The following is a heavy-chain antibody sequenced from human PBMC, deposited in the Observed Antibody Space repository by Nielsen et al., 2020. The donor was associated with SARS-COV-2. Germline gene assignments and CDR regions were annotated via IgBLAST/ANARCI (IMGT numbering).Heavy chain of an antibody. V-gene: IGHV1-24*01. D-gene: IGHD3-16*01. CDR1: GYTLTELS. Sequence: ASVKVSCKVSGYTLTELSMHWVRQAPGKGLEWMGGFDPEDGETIYAQKFQGRVTMTRNTSTSTAYLELSSLRSEDTAVYYCARGGSSLGANLEDPWGQGTLVIVSS. CDR2: FDPEDGET. CDR3: ARGGSSLGANLEDP. J-gene: IGHJ5*02.